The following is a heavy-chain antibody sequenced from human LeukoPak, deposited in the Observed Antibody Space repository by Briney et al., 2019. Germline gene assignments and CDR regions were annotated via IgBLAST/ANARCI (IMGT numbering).Heavy chain of an antibody. CDR2: VYPGESDP. J-gene: IGHJ4*02. Sequence: GESLKISCQGSGYNFTNYWIGWVRQTPGKGLEWMGIVYPGESDPRYSPSFQGQVTVSADKSINTAYLRWGSLKAADTAMYYCARLGRYDVLTGPDYWGQGTLVTVSS. D-gene: IGHD3-9*01. CDR1: GYNFTNYW. V-gene: IGHV5-51*01. CDR3: ARLGRYDVLTGPDY.